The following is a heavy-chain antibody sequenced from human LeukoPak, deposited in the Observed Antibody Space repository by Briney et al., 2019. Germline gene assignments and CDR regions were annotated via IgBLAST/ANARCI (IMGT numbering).Heavy chain of an antibody. Sequence: GASVKVSCKASGYTFTSYYMHWVRQAPGQGLEWMGIINLSGGSTSYAQKFQGRVTMTRDTSTSTVYMELSSLRSEDTAVYYCARDWVDTAMDPTSSFDYWGQGTLVTVSS. CDR3: ARDWVDTAMDPTSSFDY. V-gene: IGHV1-46*01. CDR1: GYTFTSYY. D-gene: IGHD5-18*01. J-gene: IGHJ4*02. CDR2: INLSGGST.